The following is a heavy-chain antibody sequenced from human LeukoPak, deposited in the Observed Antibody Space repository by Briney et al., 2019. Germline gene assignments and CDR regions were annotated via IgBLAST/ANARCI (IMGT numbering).Heavy chain of an antibody. CDR1: GGTFSSYA. CDR2: VIPIFGTA. CDR3: ASQMTTVTPGAFDI. D-gene: IGHD4-11*01. V-gene: IGHV1-69*05. Sequence: SVKVSCKASGGTFSSYAISWVRQAPGQGLEWMGGVIPIFGTANYAQKFRGRVTITTDESTSTAYMELSSLRSEDTAVYYCASQMTTVTPGAFDIWGQGTMVTVSS. J-gene: IGHJ3*02.